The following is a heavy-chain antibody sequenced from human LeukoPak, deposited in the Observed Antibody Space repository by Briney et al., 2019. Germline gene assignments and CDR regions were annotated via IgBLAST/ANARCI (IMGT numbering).Heavy chain of an antibody. V-gene: IGHV3-48*01. CDR1: GFTFSRYS. CDR2: ISSSSDTV. J-gene: IGHJ6*02. CDR3: ARDRCSSTTCSGPYYYGMDV. D-gene: IGHD2-2*01. Sequence: GGSLRLSCAASGFTFSRYSMNWVRQAPGKGLEWVSYISSSSDTVYYADSVKGRFTISRDNAKNSLYLQMNSLRAEDTAVYYCARDRCSSTTCSGPYYYGMDVWGQGTTVTVSS.